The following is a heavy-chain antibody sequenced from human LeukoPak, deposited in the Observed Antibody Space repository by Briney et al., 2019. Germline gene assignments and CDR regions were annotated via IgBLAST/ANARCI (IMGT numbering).Heavy chain of an antibody. D-gene: IGHD2-8*01. CDR3: AGSLGYCTSNVCYLKY. J-gene: IGHJ4*02. V-gene: IGHV1-18*01. Sequence: ASVTVSCRASNYMFTRYGMSWVRQAPGQGPEWVGWISGSTGYTNYGQNFQGRVTMTTDTYTNTAYMELRSLRSDDTAVYYCAGSLGYCTSNVCYLKYWGQGTLVTVSS. CDR1: NYMFTRYG. CDR2: ISGSTGYT.